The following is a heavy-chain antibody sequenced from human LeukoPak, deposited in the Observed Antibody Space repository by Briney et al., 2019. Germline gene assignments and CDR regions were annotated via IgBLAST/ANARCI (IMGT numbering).Heavy chain of an antibody. J-gene: IGHJ5*02. V-gene: IGHV4-59*11. CDR1: GCSITIHY. CDR2: IYDGRNT. D-gene: IGHD3-3*01. Sequence: PSETLSLTCTVSGCSITIHYWSWIRQPPGKGLEWMGYIYDGRNTNYNPSLNSRVTISAATSRNQFSLQLRSVTAADTAVYYCARAGWGDDSWSGPTINWVDPWGQGTLITVSS. CDR3: ARAGWGDDSWSGPTINWVDP.